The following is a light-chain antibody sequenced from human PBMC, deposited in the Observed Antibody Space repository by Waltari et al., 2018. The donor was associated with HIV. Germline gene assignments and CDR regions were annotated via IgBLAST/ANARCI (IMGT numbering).Light chain of an antibody. Sequence: DIVMTQSPDSLTVSLGDRATIYCKSSQNLLYRSNNKNYVAWYQQKAGQPPKLLIYEASTRDSGVPARFSGGGSGTDFTRTSSSLQAEDVATYYCQQYYRTPLTFGGGTKVEIK. CDR2: EAS. J-gene: IGKJ4*02. V-gene: IGKV4-1*01. CDR3: QQYYRTPLT. CDR1: QNLLYRSNNKNY.